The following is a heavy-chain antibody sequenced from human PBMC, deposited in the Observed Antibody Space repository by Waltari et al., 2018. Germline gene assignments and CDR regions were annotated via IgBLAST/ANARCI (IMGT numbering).Heavy chain of an antibody. CDR1: GGSISSSSYY. D-gene: IGHD3-9*01. Sequence: QLQLQESGPGLVKPSETLSLTCTVSGGSISSSSYYWGWIRQPPGKGLEWFGSIYYSGSTYYNPSLKSRVTISVDTSKNQFSLKLSSVTAADTAVYYCARRPYDILTGYHDAFDIWGQGTMVTVSS. CDR3: ARRPYDILTGYHDAFDI. CDR2: IYYSGST. J-gene: IGHJ3*02. V-gene: IGHV4-39*01.